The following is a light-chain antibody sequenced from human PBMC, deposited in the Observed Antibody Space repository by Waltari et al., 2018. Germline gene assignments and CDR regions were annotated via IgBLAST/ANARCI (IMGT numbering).Light chain of an antibody. CDR3: SSYISSSTLEV. Sequence: QSAMTHPADLSGSPGQWNTDSCPGTSRVVCGSHYVDWYHQPSANAPKATTLHDPQPPGKAPRLIILDISNRPSAVSSRFTGSKSSNTASLTISGLQAEDEADYYCSSYISSSTLEVFGGGTRLTVL. V-gene: IGLV2-14*03. CDR2: DIS. J-gene: IGLJ3*02. CDR1: SRVVCGSHY.